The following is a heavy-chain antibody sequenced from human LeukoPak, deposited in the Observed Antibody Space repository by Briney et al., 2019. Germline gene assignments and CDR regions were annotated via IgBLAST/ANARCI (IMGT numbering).Heavy chain of an antibody. J-gene: IGHJ4*02. Sequence: GESLKISCKGSGYSFTSYWIGWVRQMPGKGLEWMGIIYPGDSDTRYSPSFQGQVTISADKSISTAYLQWSSLKASDTAMYYCAGPAEYSSGWYGRNPDYWAREPWSPSPQ. CDR2: IYPGDSDT. V-gene: IGHV5-51*01. D-gene: IGHD6-19*01. CDR1: GYSFTSYW. CDR3: AGPAEYSSGWYGRNPDY.